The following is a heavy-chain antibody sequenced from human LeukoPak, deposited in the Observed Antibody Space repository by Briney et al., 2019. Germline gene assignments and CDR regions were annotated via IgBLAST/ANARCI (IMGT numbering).Heavy chain of an antibody. Sequence: PGGSLRLSCAASGFTFNNFAMSWVRQAPGKGLEWVAAISGSGGSTYYADSVKGRFTISRDNPENTPYLQMSGLRAEDTAVYYCAKDHGRWGQGTLVTVSS. CDR3: AKDHGR. CDR1: GFTFNNFA. V-gene: IGHV3-23*01. CDR2: ISGSGGST. D-gene: IGHD3/OR15-3a*01. J-gene: IGHJ4*02.